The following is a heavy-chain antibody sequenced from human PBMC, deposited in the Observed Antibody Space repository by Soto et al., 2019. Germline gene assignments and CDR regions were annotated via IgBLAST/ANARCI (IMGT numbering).Heavy chain of an antibody. D-gene: IGHD3-22*01. J-gene: IGHJ4*02. CDR2: ISYDGSNK. CDR1: GFTFSSYG. V-gene: IGHV3-30*18. CDR3: AKDAPYYYDSGGYYGPFAY. Sequence: QVQLVESGGGVVQPGRSLRLSCAASGFTFSSYGIHWVRQAPGKGLEWVALISYDGSNKYYADSVKGRFTISRENSKNTLYQQINSLRAGDTAMYYCAKDAPYYYDSGGYYGPFAYWGQGPLVTVSS.